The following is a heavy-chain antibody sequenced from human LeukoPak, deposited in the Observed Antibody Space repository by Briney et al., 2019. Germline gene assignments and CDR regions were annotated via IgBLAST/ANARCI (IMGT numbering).Heavy chain of an antibody. V-gene: IGHV4-59*01. J-gene: IGHJ4*02. Sequence: PPETLSLTCTVSGGSLSSYYWSWIRQPPGKGLEWIGYIYYRGSTNYNPTLKSRVTISVDTSKNQFPLKLSSVTAADTAVYYCARDGAAAGFDYWGQGTLVTVSS. CDR3: ARDGAAAGFDY. CDR1: GGSLSSYY. CDR2: IYYRGST. D-gene: IGHD6-13*01.